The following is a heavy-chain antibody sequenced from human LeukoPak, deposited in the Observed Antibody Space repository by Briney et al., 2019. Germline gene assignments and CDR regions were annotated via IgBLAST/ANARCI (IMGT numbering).Heavy chain of an antibody. J-gene: IGHJ3*02. D-gene: IGHD2-2*01. CDR1: GASISIYS. CDR3: AKSNRYCDSASCYEAFDI. CDR2: IYYSGSP. Sequence: SETLSLTCTVSGASISIYSWSWIRQPPGQALEWIGYIYYSGSPNYNPSLKSRVTMSVDASKNQFSLKVSSVTAADTAVYYCAKSNRYCDSASCYEAFDIWGQGTTVTVSS. V-gene: IGHV4-59*01.